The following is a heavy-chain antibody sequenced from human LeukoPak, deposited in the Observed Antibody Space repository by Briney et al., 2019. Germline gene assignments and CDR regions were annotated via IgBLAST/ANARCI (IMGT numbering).Heavy chain of an antibody. J-gene: IGHJ6*02. CDR2: ISYDGSNK. CDR1: GFTFSSYS. CDR3: ARDLDVLAAAAAPYYYYGMDV. Sequence: GGSLRLSCAASGFTFSSYSMNWVRQAPGKGLEWVAVISYDGSNKYYADSVKGRFTISRDNSKNTLYLQMNSLRAEDTAVYYCARDLDVLAAAAAPYYYYGMDVWGQGTTVTVSS. V-gene: IGHV3-30*03. D-gene: IGHD6-13*01.